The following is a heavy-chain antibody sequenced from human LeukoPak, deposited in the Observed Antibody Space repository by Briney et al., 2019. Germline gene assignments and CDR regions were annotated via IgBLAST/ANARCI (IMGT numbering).Heavy chain of an antibody. J-gene: IGHJ4*02. CDR3: AKGGLRLYFGQFHY. CDR2: ISWNGGII. CDR1: GFTFENYA. D-gene: IGHD3-10*01. V-gene: IGHV3-9*01. Sequence: SLKISCAASGFTFENYAMHWVRKVPGKGLEWVSGISWNGGIIGYADSVKGRFTISRDSAKNSLYLQMNSLRVEDTALYYCAKGGLRLYFGQFHYWGQGTLVTVSS.